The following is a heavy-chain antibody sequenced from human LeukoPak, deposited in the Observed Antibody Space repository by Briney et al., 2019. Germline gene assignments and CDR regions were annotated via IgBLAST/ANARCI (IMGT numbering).Heavy chain of an antibody. CDR3: ARECGGDCYPAFDY. CDR1: GFTFSSYA. J-gene: IGHJ4*02. CDR2: ISYDGSNK. Sequence: TGRSLRLSCAASGFTFSSYAMHWVRQAPGKGLAWVAVISYDGSNKYYADSVKGRFTISRDNSKNTLYLQMNSLRAEDTAVYYCARECGGDCYPAFDYWGQGTLVTVSS. V-gene: IGHV3-30-3*01. D-gene: IGHD2-21*02.